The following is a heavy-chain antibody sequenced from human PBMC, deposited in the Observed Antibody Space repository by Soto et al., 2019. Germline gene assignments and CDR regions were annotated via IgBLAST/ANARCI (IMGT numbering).Heavy chain of an antibody. Sequence: QITLKESGPPLVNPTQTLTLTCTFSGFSLSTSGMGVGWLRQPPGKALEWLALLTWDDDQRYRPSLRSRLTITKDASKNQVVLTMTDMDPLDTGTYYCAHTIVAMFGFVSWCQGTLVTVSS. CDR1: GFSLSTSGMG. CDR2: LTWDDDQ. CDR3: AHTIVAMFGFVS. J-gene: IGHJ4*02. V-gene: IGHV2-5*02. D-gene: IGHD5-12*01.